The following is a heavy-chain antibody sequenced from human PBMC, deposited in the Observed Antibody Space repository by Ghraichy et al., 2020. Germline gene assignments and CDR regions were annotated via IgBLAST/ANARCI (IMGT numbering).Heavy chain of an antibody. CDR2: IYSGGST. D-gene: IGHD3-9*01. CDR3: AREGRDYDILTGYRDY. CDR1: GFTVSSNY. J-gene: IGHJ4*02. Sequence: ETLSLTCAASGFTVSSNYMSWVRQAPGKGLEWVSVIYSGGSTYYADSVKGRFTISINNSKNTLYLQLNSLRAEDTAVYYCAREGRDYDILTGYRDYWGQGALVTVSS. V-gene: IGHV3-53*01.